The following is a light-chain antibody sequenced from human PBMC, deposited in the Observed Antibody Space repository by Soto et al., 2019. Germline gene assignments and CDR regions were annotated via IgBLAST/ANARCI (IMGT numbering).Light chain of an antibody. Sequence: QSALTQPASVSGSPGQSITISCTGTSSDVGAYNYVSWFQQHPGKAPKVVIYEVSNRPSGVSNRFSGSKSGNTASLTISGLQAEDEADYYCSSYTTSSTRVFGTGTKLTVL. CDR1: SSDVGAYNY. J-gene: IGLJ1*01. CDR2: EVS. CDR3: SSYTTSSTRV. V-gene: IGLV2-14*01.